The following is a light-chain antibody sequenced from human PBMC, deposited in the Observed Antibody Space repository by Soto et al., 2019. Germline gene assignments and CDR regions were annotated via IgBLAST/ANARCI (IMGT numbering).Light chain of an antibody. CDR3: QQRSNWTT. Sequence: DIVLTQSPATLSLSPGERATLSCRASQSVISYLAWYQQKPGQAPRLLIYDASNSATGIPARFSGSGSGTDFTPSLSSLEPEDFSVYDCQQRSNWTTLGQGTKLVLK. J-gene: IGKJ2*01. CDR1: QSVISY. V-gene: IGKV3-11*01. CDR2: DAS.